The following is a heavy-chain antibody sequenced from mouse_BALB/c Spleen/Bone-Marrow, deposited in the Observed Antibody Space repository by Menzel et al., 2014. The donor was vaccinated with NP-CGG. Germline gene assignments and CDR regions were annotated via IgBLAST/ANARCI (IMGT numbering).Heavy chain of an antibody. Sequence: EVQLQESGGDLVKPGGSLKLSCAASGFTFSSYGMSWVRQTPDKRLEWVATISSGGHYTYYLDSVKGRFTISRDNAKNTLYLQMSSLKSEDTAVFYCTRRGNWDGRSAMDYWGQGTSVTVSS. V-gene: IGHV5-6*01. CDR2: ISSGGHYT. CDR3: TRRGNWDGRSAMDY. CDR1: GFTFSSYG. D-gene: IGHD4-1*01. J-gene: IGHJ4*01.